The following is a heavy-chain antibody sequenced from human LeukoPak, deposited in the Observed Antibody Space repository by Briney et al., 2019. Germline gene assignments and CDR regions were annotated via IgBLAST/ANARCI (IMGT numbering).Heavy chain of an antibody. V-gene: IGHV1-18*01. J-gene: IGHJ6*02. CDR2: ISAYNGNT. CDR1: GYTFTSYC. CDR3: ARDSGTLYYYGMDV. Sequence: EASVKVSCKASGYTFTSYCISWVRQAPGQGLEWMGWISAYNGNTNYAQKLQGRFTMTTDTSTSTAYMELRSLRSDDTAVYYCARDSGTLYYYGMDVWGQGTTVTVSS. D-gene: IGHD6-25*01.